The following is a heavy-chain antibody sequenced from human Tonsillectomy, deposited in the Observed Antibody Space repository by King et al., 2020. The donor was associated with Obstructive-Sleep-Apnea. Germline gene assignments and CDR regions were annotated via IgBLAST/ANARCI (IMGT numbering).Heavy chain of an antibody. D-gene: IGHD3-10*01. V-gene: IGHV4-30-4*01. CDR3: ARGHRSGSFPPGY. J-gene: IGHJ4*02. CDR2: IYYSGST. Sequence: VQLQESGPGLVQPSQTLSLTCTVSGGSISSGDYYWSWIRQPPGKGLEWIGYIYYSGSTSYNPSLKSRDTMSVDTSKNRFSLKLSSVTAADTAVYYCARGHRSGSFPPGYWGQGTLVTVSS. CDR1: GGSISSGDYY.